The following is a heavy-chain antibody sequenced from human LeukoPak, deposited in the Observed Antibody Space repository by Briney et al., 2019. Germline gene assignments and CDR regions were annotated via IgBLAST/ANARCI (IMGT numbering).Heavy chain of an antibody. CDR3: SGERAGTIVDF. CDR1: SFSFTTDYY. D-gene: IGHD3-3*01. CDR2: VFRTGGT. Sequence: SSETLSLTCTVSSFSFTTDYYWGWIRPPPGKGLEWIGIVFRTGGTYYNPSLRNRVSISLDMSKNQFSLSLPSVTAADTAVYYCSGERAGTIVDFWGRGTLVTVSS. J-gene: IGHJ4*02. V-gene: IGHV4-38-2*02.